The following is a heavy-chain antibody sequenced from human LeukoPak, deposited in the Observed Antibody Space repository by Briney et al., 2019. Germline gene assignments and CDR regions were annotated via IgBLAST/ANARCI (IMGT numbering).Heavy chain of an antibody. V-gene: IGHV3-48*02. CDR1: GFTFSGYS. D-gene: IGHD6-13*01. Sequence: PGRSLRLSCAASGFTFSGYSMNWVRQAPGKGLEWVSYISPSSGTMYYADSVEGRFTISRDNARSSLYLHMNSLRDEDTAVYYCARAAYSSSPDYWGQGTLVTVSS. CDR3: ARAAYSSSPDY. CDR2: ISPSSGTM. J-gene: IGHJ4*02.